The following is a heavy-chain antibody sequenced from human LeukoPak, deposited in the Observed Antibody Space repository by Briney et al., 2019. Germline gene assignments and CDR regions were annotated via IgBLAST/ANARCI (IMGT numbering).Heavy chain of an antibody. CDR2: TYYRSKWYN. D-gene: IGHD4-17*01. J-gene: IGHJ5*02. Sequence: SQTLSLTCAISGDSVSSNSAAWNWIRQSPSRGLEWLGRTYYRSKWYNDYAVSVKSRITINPDTSKNQFSLQLNSVTPEDTAVYYCAREETTAPPQYNWFDPWGQGTLVTVSS. V-gene: IGHV6-1*01. CDR1: GDSVSSNSAA. CDR3: AREETTAPPQYNWFDP.